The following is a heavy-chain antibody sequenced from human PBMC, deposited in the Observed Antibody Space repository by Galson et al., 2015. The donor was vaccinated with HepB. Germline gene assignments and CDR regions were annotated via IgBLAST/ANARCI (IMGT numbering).Heavy chain of an antibody. CDR2: IRSKANSYAT. CDR3: AYSDYTLNIH. Sequence: SLRLSCAASGFTFSGSAMHWVRQASGKGLEWVGRIRSKANSYATAYAASVKGRFTISRDDSKNTAYLQMNSLKTEDTAVYYCAYSDYTLNIHWGQGTLVTVSS. CDR1: GFTFSGSA. J-gene: IGHJ4*02. D-gene: IGHD4-11*01. V-gene: IGHV3-73*01.